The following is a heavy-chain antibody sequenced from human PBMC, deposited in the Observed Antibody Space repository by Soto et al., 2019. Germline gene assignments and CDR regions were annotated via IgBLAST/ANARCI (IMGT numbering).Heavy chain of an antibody. CDR3: AREAQAYYDFWRAKPNWFDP. Sequence: SETLSLTCAVYGGSFSGYYWSWIRQPPGKGLEWIGEINHSGSTNYNPSLKSRVTISVDTSKNQFSLKLSSVTAADTAVYYCAREAQAYYDFWRAKPNWFDPWGQGTLVTVSS. V-gene: IGHV4-34*01. D-gene: IGHD3-3*01. CDR2: INHSGST. CDR1: GGSFSGYY. J-gene: IGHJ5*02.